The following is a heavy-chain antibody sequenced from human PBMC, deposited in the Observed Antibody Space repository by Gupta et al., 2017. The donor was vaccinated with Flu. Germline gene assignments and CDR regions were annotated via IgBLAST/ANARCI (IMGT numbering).Heavy chain of an antibody. V-gene: IGHV3-30*18. J-gene: IGHJ6*03. D-gene: IGHD7-27*01. CDR1: YG. CDR3: AKAETGGYYYFYMDV. CDR2: FSYDGYNR. Sequence: YGMHWVRQAPGKGLEWVAVFSYDGYNRYYADSVKGRFTISRDNSKNTLYLQMNSLRPEDTAVYYCAKAETGGYYYFYMDVWGKGTTVTVSS.